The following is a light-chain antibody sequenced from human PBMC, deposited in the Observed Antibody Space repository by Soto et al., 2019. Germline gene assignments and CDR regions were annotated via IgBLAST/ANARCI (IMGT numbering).Light chain of an antibody. J-gene: IGKJ5*01. CDR3: QQRSNWPPEIT. V-gene: IGKV3-11*01. CDR2: DAS. Sequence: EIVLTQSPGTLSLSPGERATLYCGASQRVSGGFLAWYQQKPGQAPRLLIYDASNRATGIPARFSGSGSGTDFTLTISSLEPEDFAVYYCQQRSNWPPEITFGQGTRLEIK. CDR1: QRVSGGF.